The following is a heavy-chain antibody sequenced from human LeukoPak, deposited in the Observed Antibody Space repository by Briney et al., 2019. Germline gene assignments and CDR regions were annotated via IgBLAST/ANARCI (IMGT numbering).Heavy chain of an antibody. J-gene: IGHJ4*02. D-gene: IGHD6-13*01. CDR3: ASNAYSSGWYYFDY. CDR2: IYRGGST. CDR1: RFTVSSNY. V-gene: IGHV3-53*01. Sequence: GGSLRLSCAASRFTVSSNYMSWVRQAPGKGLEWVSVIYRGGSTYYADSVKGRFTISRDNSENTLHLQMNSLRAEDTAVYYCASNAYSSGWYYFDYWGQGTLVTVSS.